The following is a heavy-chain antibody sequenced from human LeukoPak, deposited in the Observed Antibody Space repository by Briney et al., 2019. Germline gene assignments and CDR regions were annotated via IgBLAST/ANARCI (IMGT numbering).Heavy chain of an antibody. Sequence: GGSLRLSCAASGFTFRSYAMSWGRQAPGKGREGVSAISVSGDNTYYADSVNGRFTISRDNSKNPLYLQMNSPRAENKAIYYCAKEVSRQQLAYYYYGMDVWGQGTTVTVSS. CDR1: GFTFRSYA. CDR2: ISVSGDNT. CDR3: AKEVSRQQLAYYYYGMDV. D-gene: IGHD6-13*01. J-gene: IGHJ6*02. V-gene: IGHV3-23*01.